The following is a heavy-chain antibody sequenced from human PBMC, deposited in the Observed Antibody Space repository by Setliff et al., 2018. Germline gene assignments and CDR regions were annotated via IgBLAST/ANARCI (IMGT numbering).Heavy chain of an antibody. J-gene: IGHJ4*02. V-gene: IGHV4-59*01. Sequence: SETLSLTCTVSGGSISSSYWSWIRQPPGKGLEWIGYIYSSGSTNYNPSLESRVTISVDTSKNQFSLRLSSVTAADTAVYYCARTRYGLGGRPYWGQGTLVTVSS. CDR3: ARTRYGLGGRPY. CDR2: IYSSGST. D-gene: IGHD2-15*01. CDR1: GGSISSSY.